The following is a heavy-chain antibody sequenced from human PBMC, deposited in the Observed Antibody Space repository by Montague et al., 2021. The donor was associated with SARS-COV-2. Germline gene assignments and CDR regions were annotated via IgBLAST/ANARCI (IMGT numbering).Heavy chain of an antibody. CDR2: IDTGGSP. Sequence: SETLSLTCTVSGASISSSYWGWIRQTAGKGLEWIGRIDTGGSPRYNPSLKSRVTMSLDTSKNQFSLKVNSVTVADTAMYFCARDGRRLYTYGSLDYWGQGSLVTVSS. V-gene: IGHV4-4*07. CDR3: ARDGRRLYTYGSLDY. J-gene: IGHJ4*02. D-gene: IGHD5-18*01. CDR1: GASISSSY.